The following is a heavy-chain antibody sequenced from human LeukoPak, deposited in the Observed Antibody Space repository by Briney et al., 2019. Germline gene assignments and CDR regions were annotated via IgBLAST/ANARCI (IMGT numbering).Heavy chain of an antibody. CDR2: ISGSGGST. J-gene: IGHJ4*02. CDR3: AKIRRDSSGGYGTYFDY. V-gene: IGHV3-23*01. D-gene: IGHD6-19*01. CDR1: GTTFSSYA. Sequence: PGGSLRLSCAASGTTFSSYAISWVRQPPGKGLEWVSSISGSGGSTYYADSVKGRFTISRDNSKSTLYLQMNNLRAEDTALYYCAKIRRDSSGGYGTYFDYWGQGTLVTVSS.